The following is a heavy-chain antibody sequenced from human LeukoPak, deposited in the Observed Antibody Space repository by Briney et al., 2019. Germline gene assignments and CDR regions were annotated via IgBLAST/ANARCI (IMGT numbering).Heavy chain of an antibody. J-gene: IGHJ4*02. D-gene: IGHD6-19*01. CDR3: ARDFSGWYEYYFDY. CDR2: MNPNSGNT. CDR1: GGTFSSYA. Sequence: GSSVKVSCKASGGTFSSYAISWVRQAPGQGLEWMGWMNPNSGNTGYAQKFQGRVTMTRNTSISTAYMELSSLRSEDTAVYYCARDFSGWYEYYFDYWGQGTLVTVSS. V-gene: IGHV1-8*02.